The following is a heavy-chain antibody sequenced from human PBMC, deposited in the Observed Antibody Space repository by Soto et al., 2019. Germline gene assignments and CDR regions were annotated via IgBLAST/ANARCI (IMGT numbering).Heavy chain of an antibody. CDR3: ARDGGRHSGGIDY. CDR2: LIPICGTA. J-gene: IGHJ4*02. D-gene: IGHD1-26*01. CDR1: GGTFSSYS. V-gene: IGHV1-69*01. Sequence: QVQLVQSGAEVKKPGSSVKVSCKASGGTFSSYSINWVRQAPGQGLEWMGELIPICGTANYAQKFQVRVTITADESTSTASMELSSLRSEDTAVYYCARDGGRHSGGIDYWGQGTLVTVSS.